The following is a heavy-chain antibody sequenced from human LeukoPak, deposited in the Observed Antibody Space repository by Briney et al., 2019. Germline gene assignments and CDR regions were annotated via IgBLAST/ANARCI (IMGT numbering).Heavy chain of an antibody. CDR2: ISSSSSYI. J-gene: IGHJ4*02. D-gene: IGHD3-22*01. CDR3: ARSGSYYYDSSGLDY. V-gene: IGHV3-21*01. Sequence: GGSLRLSCAASGFTFSSYSMNWVRQAPGKGLEWVSSISSSSSYIYYADSVKGRFTISRDNAKNSLYLQMNSLRAEDTAVYYCARSGSYYYDSSGLDYWGQGTLVTVSS. CDR1: GFTFSSYS.